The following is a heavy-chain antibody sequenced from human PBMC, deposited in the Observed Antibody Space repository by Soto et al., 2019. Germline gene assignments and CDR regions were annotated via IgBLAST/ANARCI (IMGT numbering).Heavy chain of an antibody. CDR3: ARAGGLGAVAVDY. V-gene: IGHV4-30-2*01. D-gene: IGHD6-19*01. CDR1: GGSISSGGSS. Sequence: QLQLQESGSGLVKPSQTLSLTCAVSGGSISSGGSSWSWIRQPPGKGLEWIGYIYHSGSTYYNPSPKSRVARSVDRSTNQCSLKLSSVTAADTAVYYCARAGGLGAVAVDYWGQGTLVTVSS. CDR2: IYHSGST. J-gene: IGHJ4*02.